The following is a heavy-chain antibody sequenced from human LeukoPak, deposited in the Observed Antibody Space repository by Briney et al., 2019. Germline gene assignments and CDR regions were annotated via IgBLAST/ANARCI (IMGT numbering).Heavy chain of an antibody. CDR3: ASRKAARPLYYYMDV. D-gene: IGHD6-6*01. V-gene: IGHV3-21*01. CDR1: GFTFSSYS. CDR2: ISSSSSYI. J-gene: IGHJ6*03. Sequence: KSGGSLRLSCAASGFTFSSYSMNWVRQAPGKGLEWVSSISSSSSYIYYADSVKGRFTISRDNAKNSLYLQMNSLRAEDTAVYYCASRKAARPLYYYMDVWGKGTTVTVSS.